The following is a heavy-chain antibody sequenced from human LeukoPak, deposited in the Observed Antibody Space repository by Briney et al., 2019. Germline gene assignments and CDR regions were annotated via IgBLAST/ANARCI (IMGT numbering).Heavy chain of an antibody. D-gene: IGHD1-14*01. J-gene: IGHJ6*03. CDR1: GFTFSSYA. V-gene: IGHV3-23*01. CDR2: ISGSGGST. CDR3: ASNRGYYYYYYMDV. Sequence: GGSLRLSCAASGFTFSSYAMSWVRQAPGKGLEWVSAISGSGGSTYYADSVKGRFTISRDNSKNTLYPQMNSLRAEDTAVYYCASNRGYYYYYYMDVWGKGTTVTVSS.